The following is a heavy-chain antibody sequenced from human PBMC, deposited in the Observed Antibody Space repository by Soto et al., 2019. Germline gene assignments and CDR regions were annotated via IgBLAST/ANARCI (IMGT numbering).Heavy chain of an antibody. CDR2: MFHGGTT. CDR3: ARERKGFGYIEY. Sequence: SETLSLTCTVSGSITGYYWSWIRQPPGKRLEWIGYMFHGGTTKYNPSLKSRVTLSLDTSKNQFSLSLTSVTAADTALYYCARERKGFGYIEYWGQGALVTVSS. V-gene: IGHV4-59*01. J-gene: IGHJ4*02. CDR1: GSITGYY. D-gene: IGHD3-16*01.